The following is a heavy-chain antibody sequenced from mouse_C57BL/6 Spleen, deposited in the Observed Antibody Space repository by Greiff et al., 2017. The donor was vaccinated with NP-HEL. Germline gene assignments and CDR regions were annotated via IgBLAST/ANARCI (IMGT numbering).Heavy chain of an antibody. Sequence: EVKLMESVAELVRPGASVKLSCTASGFNIKNTYMHWVKQRPEQGLEWIGSIDPANGNTKYAPKFQGKATITADTSSNKAYLQLSSLTSEDTAISSVARRNWDGGYFDYWGQGTTLTVSS. CDR1: GFNIKNTY. J-gene: IGHJ2*01. D-gene: IGHD4-1*01. CDR3: ARRNWDGGYFDY. V-gene: IGHV14-3*01. CDR2: IDPANGNT.